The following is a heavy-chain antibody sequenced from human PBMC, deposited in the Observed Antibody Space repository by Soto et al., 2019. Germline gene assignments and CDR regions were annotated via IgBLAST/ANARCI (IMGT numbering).Heavy chain of an antibody. CDR1: GASISSTNW. CDR3: ARHIAVPTTRGFDY. V-gene: IGHV4-4*02. D-gene: IGHD2-15*01. CDR2: IFHSGTT. J-gene: IGHJ4*02. Sequence: QVQLQESGPGLVKPSGTLSLTCAVSGASISSTNWWSWVRQAPGEGLEWIGEIFHSGTTTYNPSLKSRVIISMDTSTNHLSLRLDSVTAADTAVYFWARHIAVPTTRGFDYWGQGTLVTVSS.